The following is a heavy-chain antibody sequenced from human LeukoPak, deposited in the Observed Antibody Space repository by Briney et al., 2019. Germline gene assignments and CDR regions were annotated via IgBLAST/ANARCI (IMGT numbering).Heavy chain of an antibody. CDR1: GGTFSSYA. CDR3: ARGVNYYDSKGHAYYFDY. D-gene: IGHD3-22*01. CDR2: IIPIFGTA. J-gene: IGHJ4*02. Sequence: ASVKVSCKASGGTFSSYAISWVRQAPGQGLEWMGGIIPIFGTANYAQKFQGRVTITTDESTSTAYMELSSLRSEDTAVYYCARGVNYYDSKGHAYYFDYWGQGTLVTVSS. V-gene: IGHV1-69*05.